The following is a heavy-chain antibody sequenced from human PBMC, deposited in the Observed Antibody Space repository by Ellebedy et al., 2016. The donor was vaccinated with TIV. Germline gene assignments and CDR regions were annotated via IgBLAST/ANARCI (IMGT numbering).Heavy chain of an antibody. D-gene: IGHD4-17*01. Sequence: ASVKVSXXASGYTFTGYYMHWVRQAPGQGLEWMGWINPNSGGTNYAQKFQGRVTMTRDTSISTAYMELSRLRSDDTAVYYCARDFGYGALNFDYWGQGTLVTVSS. J-gene: IGHJ4*02. V-gene: IGHV1-2*02. CDR3: ARDFGYGALNFDY. CDR2: INPNSGGT. CDR1: GYTFTGYY.